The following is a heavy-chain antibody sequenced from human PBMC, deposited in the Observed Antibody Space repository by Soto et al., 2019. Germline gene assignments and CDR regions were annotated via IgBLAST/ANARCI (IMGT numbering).Heavy chain of an antibody. Sequence: ASVKVSCKASGYSFTAYYMDWVRQAPGQGLEWMGWINPNTGNTNYAQTFQGRVTITRDTSATTAYMELSRLRSDDTAVYYCARGASGAFTCYSDYWGQGTLVTVSS. CDR2: INPNTGNT. V-gene: IGHV1-2*02. CDR3: ARGASGAFTCYSDY. CDR1: GYSFTAYY. D-gene: IGHD2-21*02. J-gene: IGHJ4*02.